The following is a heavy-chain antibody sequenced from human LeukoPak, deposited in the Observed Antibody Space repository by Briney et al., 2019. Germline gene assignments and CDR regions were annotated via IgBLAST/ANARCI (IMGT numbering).Heavy chain of an antibody. CDR2: IYYSGST. D-gene: IGHD3-22*01. Sequence: SETLSLICTVSGGSISSYYWSRIRQPPGKGLEWIGYIYYSGSTNYNPSLKSRVTISVDTSKNQFSLKLSSVTAADTAVYYCARGSRYYYDSSGISFDYWGQGTLVTVSS. V-gene: IGHV4-59*01. J-gene: IGHJ4*02. CDR1: GGSISSYY. CDR3: ARGSRYYYDSSGISFDY.